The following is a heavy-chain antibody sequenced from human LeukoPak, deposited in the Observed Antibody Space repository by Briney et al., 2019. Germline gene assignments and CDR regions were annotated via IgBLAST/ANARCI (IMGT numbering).Heavy chain of an antibody. D-gene: IGHD3-16*02. J-gene: IGHJ3*02. V-gene: IGHV1-2*02. CDR3: ARAGSVWGSYRHDAFDI. Sequence: ASVKVSCKASGYTFSGYYMHWVRQAPGQGLEWMAWINLNTGDTNYPQKFQGRVTMTRDTSIRTVYMELTRLTSDDTAVYYCARAGSVWGSYRHDAFDIWGQGTMVTVSS. CDR1: GYTFSGYY. CDR2: INLNTGDT.